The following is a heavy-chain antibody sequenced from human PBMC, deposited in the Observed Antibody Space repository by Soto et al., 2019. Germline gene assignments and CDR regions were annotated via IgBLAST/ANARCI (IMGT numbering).Heavy chain of an antibody. CDR2: ISGSGGST. CDR3: AKVGDCTNGVCSLPRASGFDY. Sequence: GGSLRLSCAASGFTFSSYAMSWVRQAPGKGLEWVSAISGSGGSTYYADSVKGRFTISRDNSKNTLYLQMNSLRAEDTAVYYCAKVGDCTNGVCSLPRASGFDYWGQGTLVTVSS. J-gene: IGHJ4*02. D-gene: IGHD2-8*01. CDR1: GFTFSSYA. V-gene: IGHV3-23*01.